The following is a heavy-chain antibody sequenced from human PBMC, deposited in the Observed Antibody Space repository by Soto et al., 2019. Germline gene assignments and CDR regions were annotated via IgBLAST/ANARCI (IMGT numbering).Heavy chain of an antibody. Sequence: QVQLQESGPGLVKPSQTLSLTCTVSGGSTSSGAYYWGWIRQHSGKGLEWIGYMHYSGSAYYNPPLKSRVTISVETSMNPFSLKLSSVTAADTAMYYCARYVFDSSGYSNWFDSWGQGTLVTVSS. CDR1: GGSTSSGAYY. CDR3: ARYVFDSSGYSNWFDS. V-gene: IGHV4-31*03. J-gene: IGHJ5*01. CDR2: MHYSGSA. D-gene: IGHD3-22*01.